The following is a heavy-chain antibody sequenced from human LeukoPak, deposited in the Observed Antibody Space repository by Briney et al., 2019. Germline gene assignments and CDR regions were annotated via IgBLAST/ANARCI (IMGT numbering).Heavy chain of an antibody. D-gene: IGHD2-2*01. CDR2: IYYSGST. J-gene: IGHJ3*02. CDR1: GGSISSGGYY. V-gene: IGHV4-31*03. Sequence: SETLSLTCTVSGGSISSGGYYRSWIRQHPGKGLEWIGYIYYSGSTYYNPSLKSRVTISVDTSKNQFSLKLSSVTAADTAVYYCARLPPSTSTHAFDIWGQGTMVTVSS. CDR3: ARLPPSTSTHAFDI.